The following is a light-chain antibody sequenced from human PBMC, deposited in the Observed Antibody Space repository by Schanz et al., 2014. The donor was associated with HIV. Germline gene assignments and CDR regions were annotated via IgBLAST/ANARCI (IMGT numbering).Light chain of an antibody. Sequence: DIQMTQSPSSLSASVGDRVTITCQASQDIRKYLIWYQQKPGKAPKFLIYDASNLERGVPSRFSGSGSGTDFTFTITRLQPEDVATYFCQQYANPPLTFGGGTKVELK. CDR2: DAS. J-gene: IGKJ4*01. V-gene: IGKV1-33*01. CDR1: QDIRKY. CDR3: QQYANPPLT.